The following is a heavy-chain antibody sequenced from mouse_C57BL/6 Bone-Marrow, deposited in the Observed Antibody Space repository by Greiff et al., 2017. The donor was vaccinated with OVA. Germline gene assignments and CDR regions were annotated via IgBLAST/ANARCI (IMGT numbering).Heavy chain of an antibody. Sequence: QVQLKESDAELVKPGASVKISCKASGYTFTDHTIHWMKQRPEQGLEWIGYIYPRDGSTNYNEKFKGKATLTADKSSSTAYMQLNSLTSEDSAVYFCARFPDGYYVYLYFDVWGTGTTVTVSS. D-gene: IGHD2-3*01. V-gene: IGHV1-78*01. J-gene: IGHJ1*03. CDR3: ARFPDGYYVYLYFDV. CDR2: IYPRDGST. CDR1: GYTFTDHT.